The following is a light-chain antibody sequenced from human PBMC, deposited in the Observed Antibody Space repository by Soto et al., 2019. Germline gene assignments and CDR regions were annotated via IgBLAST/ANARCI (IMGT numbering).Light chain of an antibody. CDR2: AAS. Sequence: EIVMTQSPATLSVSPGERATLSCRASQSVSRNLAWYQQKPGQAPRLLIYAASTRATGIPARFSGSGSGTVFTLTISSLQSEDFAFYYCQQYNNWPYTFGQGTKLEIK. CDR3: QQYNNWPYT. CDR1: QSVSRN. J-gene: IGKJ2*01. V-gene: IGKV3-15*01.